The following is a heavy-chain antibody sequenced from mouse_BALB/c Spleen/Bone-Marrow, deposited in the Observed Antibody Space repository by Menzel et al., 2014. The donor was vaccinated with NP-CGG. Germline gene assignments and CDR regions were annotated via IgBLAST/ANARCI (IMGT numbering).Heavy chain of an antibody. Sequence: EVKLVESGAELVKPGASVKLSCTASDFNIKDTYMHWVKQRPEQGLEWIGRIDPANGNTKYDPKFQGKATITADTSSNTAYLQLSSLTSEDTAVYYCAFIYYGYAMDYWGQGTSVTVSS. D-gene: IGHD2-1*01. CDR1: DFNIKDTY. CDR2: IDPANGNT. V-gene: IGHV14-3*02. J-gene: IGHJ4*01. CDR3: AFIYYGYAMDY.